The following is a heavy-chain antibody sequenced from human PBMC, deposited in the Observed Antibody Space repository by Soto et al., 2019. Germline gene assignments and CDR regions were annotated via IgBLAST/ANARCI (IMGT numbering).Heavy chain of an antibody. D-gene: IGHD6-6*01. CDR2: SYTSGTT. CDR3: ARERAAPSWIDP. J-gene: IGHJ5*02. Sequence: PSETLSLTCTVSGGSISSYYWTWIRRTAGKGLEWIARSYTSGTTDYNPSLKGRLSMSLHPSKNQFSLSLASVTAADTGIYYCARERAAPSWIDPWGQGILVTVSS. V-gene: IGHV4-4*07. CDR1: GGSISSYY.